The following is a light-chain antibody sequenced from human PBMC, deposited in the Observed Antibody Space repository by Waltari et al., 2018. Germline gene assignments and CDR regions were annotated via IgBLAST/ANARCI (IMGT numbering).Light chain of an antibody. Sequence: QSALTQPASVSGSPGQSITISCTGTSSDVGGYNYVSWYHQHPGKAPKLLIYEVSNRPSGVSNHFSGSKSGTTASLTISGLRAEDEADFYCNSYTTGSTLGVFGGGTNLTVL. CDR1: SSDVGGYNY. J-gene: IGLJ3*02. CDR3: NSYTTGSTLGV. CDR2: EVS. V-gene: IGLV2-14*01.